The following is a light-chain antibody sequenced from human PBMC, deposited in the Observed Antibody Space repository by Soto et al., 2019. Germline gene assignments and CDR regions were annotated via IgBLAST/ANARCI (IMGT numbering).Light chain of an antibody. J-gene: IGKJ1*01. CDR2: DAS. Sequence: DTKMTQTPCTLSASVEDRVTITCRASQSISSWLAWYQQKPGKAPKLLIYDASSLESGVPSRFSGSGSGTDFTLTMSRQAPGDFVVYYGGPYGSSGRFGEGTKVDNK. CDR1: QSISSW. V-gene: IGKV1-5*01. CDR3: GPYGSSGR.